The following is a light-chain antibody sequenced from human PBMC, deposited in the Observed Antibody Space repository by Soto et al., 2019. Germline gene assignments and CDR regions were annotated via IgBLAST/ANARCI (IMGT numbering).Light chain of an antibody. V-gene: IGKV3-15*01. CDR2: GAS. CDR1: QSVSSN. CDR3: QQYNNWWT. J-gene: IGKJ1*01. Sequence: EIVMTQSPANLSVSPGERATLSCRASQSVSSNLAWYQQKPGQAPRLLIYGASTMATGIPSRFSGSGSGTEFTLTISSLQSEDFAVYYCQQYNNWWTFGQGTKVEIK.